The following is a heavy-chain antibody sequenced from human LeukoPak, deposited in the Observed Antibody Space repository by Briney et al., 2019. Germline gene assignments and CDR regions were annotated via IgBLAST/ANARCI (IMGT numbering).Heavy chain of an antibody. J-gene: IGHJ6*03. D-gene: IGHD2-8*01. Sequence: ASVKVSCKASGYTFIGYHIHWVRQAPGQGLEWMGWINPDSGGTNFAQRFQGRVTMTRDTSISIAYMELSRLRSDDTAVYYCARSSLVPPYYYYYMDVWGKGTTVTVSS. CDR3: ARSSLVPPYYYYYMDV. CDR1: GYTFIGYH. CDR2: INPDSGGT. V-gene: IGHV1-2*02.